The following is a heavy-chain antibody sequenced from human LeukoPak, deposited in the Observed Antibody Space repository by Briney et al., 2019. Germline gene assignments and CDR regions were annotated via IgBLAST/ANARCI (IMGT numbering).Heavy chain of an antibody. Sequence: SQTLSLTCTVSGGSISSGSYYWSWIRQPAGKGLEWIGRIYTSGSTNYNPSLKSRVTISVDTSKNQFSLKLSSVTAADTAVYYCARDFKQLSPYYYYYMDVWGKGTTVTVSS. CDR3: ARDFKQLSPYYYYYMDV. CDR2: IYTSGST. CDR1: GGSISSGSYY. D-gene: IGHD6-6*01. J-gene: IGHJ6*03. V-gene: IGHV4-61*02.